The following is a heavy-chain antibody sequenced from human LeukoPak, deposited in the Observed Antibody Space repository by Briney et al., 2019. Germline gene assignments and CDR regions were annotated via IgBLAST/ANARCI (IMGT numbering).Heavy chain of an antibody. J-gene: IGHJ3*02. CDR2: IHSGGGST. CDR3: ARDVSGVAGSAFDI. V-gene: IGHV1-46*01. CDR1: GYTFTNYY. Sequence: ASVKVSCKASGYTFTNYYIHWVRQAPGQGLEWMGIIHSGGGSTTYAQKFQGRVTMTRDTSTSTVYMELSSLRSEDTAVYYCARDVSGVAGSAFDIWGQGTMVTVSS. D-gene: IGHD6-19*01.